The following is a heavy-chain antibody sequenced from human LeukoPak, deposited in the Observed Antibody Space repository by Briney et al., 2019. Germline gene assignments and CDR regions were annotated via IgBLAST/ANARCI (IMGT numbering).Heavy chain of an antibody. Sequence: PSETLSLTCAVYGGSFSGYYWSWIRQPPGKGLEWIGEINHSGSTNYNPSLKSRVTISVDTSKNQFSLKLSSVTAADTAVYYCALRYSGYEIRDYRGQGTLVTVSS. CDR3: ALRYSGYEIRDY. CDR1: GGSFSGYY. CDR2: INHSGST. J-gene: IGHJ4*02. V-gene: IGHV4-34*01. D-gene: IGHD5-12*01.